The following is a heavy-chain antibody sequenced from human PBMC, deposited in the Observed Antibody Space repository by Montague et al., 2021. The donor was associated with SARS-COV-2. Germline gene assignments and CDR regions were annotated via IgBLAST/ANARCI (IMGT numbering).Heavy chain of an antibody. Sequence: TLSLTCTVSGDSIISDISYWSWIRQPAGKVLEWIGRIYTTGSTNYTPSLKSRLTISLDTSKNQFSLKLSSVTAADTAVYYCARDDFRWDFDCWGQGTLVTVSS. CDR2: IYTTGST. CDR3: ARDDFRWDFDC. D-gene: IGHD2/OR15-2a*01. J-gene: IGHJ4*02. V-gene: IGHV4-61*02. CDR1: GDSIISDISY.